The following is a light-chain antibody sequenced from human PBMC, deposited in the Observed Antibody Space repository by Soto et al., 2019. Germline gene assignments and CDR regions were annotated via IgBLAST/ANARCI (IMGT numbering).Light chain of an antibody. CDR1: QSVDRSY. CDR3: QQYGSLLPMFT. J-gene: IGKJ2*01. CDR2: GAS. V-gene: IGKV3-20*01. Sequence: EGVLTQSPGTLSLSPGERATLSCRASQSVDRSYLAWYKQRPGQAPRLLIYGASSRATGIPDRFSGSGSGTDFTLTIIRLEPEDFAVDFCQQYGSLLPMFTFGQGTQLEIK.